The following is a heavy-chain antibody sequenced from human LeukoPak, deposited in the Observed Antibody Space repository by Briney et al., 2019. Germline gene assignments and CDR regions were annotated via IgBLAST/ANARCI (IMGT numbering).Heavy chain of an antibody. CDR1: GFTVSSNY. V-gene: IGHV3-66*04. CDR2: IYGGGST. D-gene: IGHD5-18*01. J-gene: IGHJ4*02. Sequence: PGGSLRLSCAASGFTVSSNYMTWVRQAPGKGLEWVSVIYGGGSTYYADSVKGRFTISRDNSKNTLYLQMNSLRAEDTAIYYCAKRGYSSGYSYYFDYWGQGTLVTVSS. CDR3: AKRGYSSGYSYYFDY.